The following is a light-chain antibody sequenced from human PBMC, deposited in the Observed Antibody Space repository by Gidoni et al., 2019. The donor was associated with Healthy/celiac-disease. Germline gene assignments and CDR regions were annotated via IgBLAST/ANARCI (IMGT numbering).Light chain of an antibody. V-gene: IGKV4-1*01. Sequence: DIVMTQSPDSLAVSLGERANINCKSSQSVLYSSNNKNYLAWYQQKPGHPPKLLIYWASTRESGVPDRFSGSGSGTDFTLTISSLQAEDVAVYYCQQYYSTPYTFGQWTKLEIK. CDR3: QQYYSTPYT. CDR1: QSVLYSSNNKNY. CDR2: WAS. J-gene: IGKJ2*01.